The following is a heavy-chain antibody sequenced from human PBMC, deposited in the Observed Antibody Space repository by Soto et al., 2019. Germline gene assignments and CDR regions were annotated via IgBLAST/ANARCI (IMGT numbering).Heavy chain of an antibody. J-gene: IGHJ2*01. CDR2: IIPIFGTA. CDR3: ARERIGTMIVVVTSGFDL. D-gene: IGHD3-22*01. V-gene: IGHV1-69*12. CDR1: GGTFSSYA. Sequence: QVQLVQSGAEVKKPGSSVKVSCKASGGTFSSYAISWVRQAPGQGLEWMGGIIPIFGTANYAQKFQGRGRITADESTSTAYMELSSLRSEDTAVYYCARERIGTMIVVVTSGFDLWGRGTLVTVSS.